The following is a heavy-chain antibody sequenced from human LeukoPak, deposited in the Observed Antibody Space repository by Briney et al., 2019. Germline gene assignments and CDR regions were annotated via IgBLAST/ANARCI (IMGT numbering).Heavy chain of an antibody. CDR3: ARLASYDSSGYYPSAAFDI. J-gene: IGHJ3*02. D-gene: IGHD3-22*01. V-gene: IGHV4-39*01. Sequence: SETLSLTCTVSGGSISSSSYYWGWIRQPPGKGLEWIGSIYYSGSTYYNPSLKSRVTRSVDTSKNQFSLKLSSVTAADTAVYYCARLASYDSSGYYPSAAFDIWGQGTMVTVSS. CDR1: GGSISSSSYY. CDR2: IYYSGST.